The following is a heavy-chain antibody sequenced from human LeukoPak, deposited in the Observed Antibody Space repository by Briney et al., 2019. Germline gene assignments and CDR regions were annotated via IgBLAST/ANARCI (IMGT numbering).Heavy chain of an antibody. CDR3: ARYCGGDCYSDAFDI. CDR1: GFTFSDYY. V-gene: IGHV3-33*08. CDR2: IWYDGSNK. J-gene: IGHJ3*02. D-gene: IGHD2-21*02. Sequence: GGSLRLSCAASGFTFSDYYMHWVRQAPGKGLEWVAVIWYDGSNKYYADSVKGRFTISRDNSKNTLYLQMNSLRAEDTAVYYCARYCGGDCYSDAFDIWGQGTMVTVSP.